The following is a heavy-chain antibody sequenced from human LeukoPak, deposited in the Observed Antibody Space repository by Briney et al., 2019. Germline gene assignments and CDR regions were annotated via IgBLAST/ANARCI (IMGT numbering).Heavy chain of an antibody. CDR1: GFTFSNSA. CDR2: IDYDRCNK. V-gene: IGHV3-21*01. CDR3: ARDPLRYLRVGHYDY. Sequence: PGGSLRLSCAASGFTFSNSAMNWVRQAPGKGLEWVSSIDYDRCNKYYAASVRGRFTISRDNARNSVYLQMNSLRVEDTAVYYCARDPLRYLRVGHYDYWGQGTLVAVSS. D-gene: IGHD3-9*01. J-gene: IGHJ4*02.